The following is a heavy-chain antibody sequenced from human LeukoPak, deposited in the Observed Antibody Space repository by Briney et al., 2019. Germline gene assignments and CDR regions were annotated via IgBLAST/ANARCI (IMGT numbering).Heavy chain of an antibody. CDR2: VFNTVDM. J-gene: IGHJ4*02. D-gene: IGHD3-22*01. CDR1: GGSIIGSY. V-gene: IGHV4-59*01. Sequence: SETLSLTCSVSGGSIIGSYWTWIRQSPGKGREWIGYVFNTVDMNYNPSLQSRVTISVDMSKNHVSLRLNSVTAADTAIYYCARSRNYDSSGYNPTHYFDSWGQGALVTVSS. CDR3: ARSRNYDSSGYNPTHYFDS.